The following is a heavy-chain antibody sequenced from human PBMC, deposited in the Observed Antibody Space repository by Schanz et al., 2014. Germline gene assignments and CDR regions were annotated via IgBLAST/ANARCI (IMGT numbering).Heavy chain of an antibody. CDR3: ARGHYGLDV. CDR2: IKHDGSEK. Sequence: EVQLEVSGGGLVQPGGSLRLSCAASGFSFSTYAMHWVRQAPGKGLEWVAYIKHDGSEKYHVDSVKGRFTISRDNAKGSVYLQMNSLRAEDTAVYYCARGHYGLDVWGPGTSVTVSS. D-gene: IGHD3-10*01. J-gene: IGHJ6*02. CDR1: GFSFSTYA. V-gene: IGHV3-7*01.